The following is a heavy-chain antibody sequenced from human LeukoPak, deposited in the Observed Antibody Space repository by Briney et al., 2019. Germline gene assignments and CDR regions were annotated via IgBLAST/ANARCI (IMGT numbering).Heavy chain of an antibody. Sequence: SVKVSCKASGGTFGSYAISWVRQAPGQGLEWMGRIIPIFGTANYAQKFQGRVTITTDESTSTAYMELSSLRSEDTAVYYCAVESGSSGFLPFDYWGQGTLVTVSS. CDR3: AVESGSSGFLPFDY. J-gene: IGHJ4*02. V-gene: IGHV1-69*05. CDR2: IIPIFGTA. CDR1: GGTFGSYA. D-gene: IGHD6-19*01.